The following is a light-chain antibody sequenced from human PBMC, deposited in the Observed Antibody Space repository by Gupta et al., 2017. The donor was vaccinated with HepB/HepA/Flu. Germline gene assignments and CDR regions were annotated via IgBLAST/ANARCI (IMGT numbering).Light chain of an antibody. CDR2: SHN. Sequence: QSVLTQPPSASGTPGQRVTFSCSGSNSNIGSNTVNWYQQFPGTAPKLLIYSHNQRPSGVPDRFACSKSGTSASRALSGLRSEDEAEDDCEAWDDSLNGFVFGGGTKLTVL. CDR3: EAWDDSLNGFV. V-gene: IGLV1-44*01. CDR1: NSNIGSNT. J-gene: IGLJ2*01.